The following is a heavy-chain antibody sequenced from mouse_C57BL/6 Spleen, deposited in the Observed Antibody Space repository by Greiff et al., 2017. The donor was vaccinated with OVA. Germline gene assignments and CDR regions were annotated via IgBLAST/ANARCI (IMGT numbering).Heavy chain of an antibody. D-gene: IGHD2-5*01. CDR3: ARDYSNRNWYFDV. V-gene: IGHV5-17*01. J-gene: IGHJ1*03. Sequence: EVKVEESGGGLVKPGGSLKLSCAASGFTFSDYGMHWVRQAPEKGLEWVAYISSGSSTIYYADTVKGRFTISRDNAKNTLFLQMTSLRSEDTAMYYCARDYSNRNWYFDVWGTGTTVTVSS. CDR1: GFTFSDYG. CDR2: ISSGSSTI.